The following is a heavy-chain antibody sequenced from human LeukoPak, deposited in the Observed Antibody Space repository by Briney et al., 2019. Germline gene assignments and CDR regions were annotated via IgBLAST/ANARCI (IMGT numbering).Heavy chain of an antibody. Sequence: SETLSLTCTVSGGSISSGSYYWSWIRQPAGKGLEWIGRIYTSGSTNYNPSLKSRVTISVDTSKNQFSLKLSSVTAADTAVYYCARDLGWIYGSGSYDPWGQGTLVTVSS. CDR3: ARDLGWIYGSGSYDP. CDR2: IYTSGST. J-gene: IGHJ5*02. V-gene: IGHV4-61*02. CDR1: GGSISSGSYY. D-gene: IGHD3-10*01.